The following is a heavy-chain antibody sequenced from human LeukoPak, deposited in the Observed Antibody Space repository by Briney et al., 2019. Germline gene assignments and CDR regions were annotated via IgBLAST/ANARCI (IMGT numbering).Heavy chain of an antibody. D-gene: IGHD2-2*01. Sequence: SETLSLTCAVSGGSISSGGYSWGWIRQPPGKGLEWIGYIYYSGSTYYNPSLKSRVTISVDTSKNQFSLKLSSVTAADTAVYYCARVRQYQLLLDYWGQGTLVTVSS. CDR3: ARVRQYQLLLDY. CDR1: GGSISSGGYS. J-gene: IGHJ4*02. CDR2: IYYSGST. V-gene: IGHV4-30-2*05.